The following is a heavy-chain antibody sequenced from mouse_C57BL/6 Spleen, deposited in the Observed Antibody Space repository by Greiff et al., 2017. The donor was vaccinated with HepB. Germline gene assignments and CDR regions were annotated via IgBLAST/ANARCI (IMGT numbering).Heavy chain of an antibody. CDR3: ARGGTPACFAY. V-gene: IGHV1-22*01. Sequence: VQLQQSGPELVKPGASVKMSCKASGYTFTDYNMHWVKQSHGKSLEWIGYINPNNGGTSYNQKFKGKATLTVNKSSSTAYMQLRSLTSEDSAVYYCARGGTPACFAYWGQGTLVTVSA. CDR2: INPNNGGT. CDR1: GYTFTDYN. J-gene: IGHJ3*01. D-gene: IGHD3-3*01.